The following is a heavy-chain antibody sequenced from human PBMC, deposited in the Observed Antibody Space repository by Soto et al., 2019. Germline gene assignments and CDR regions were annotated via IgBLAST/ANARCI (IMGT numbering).Heavy chain of an antibody. D-gene: IGHD3-10*01. Sequence: SETLSLTCAVYGGSFSGYYWSWIRQPPGKGLEWIGEINHSGSTNYNPSLKSRVTISVDTSKNQFSLKLSSVTAADTAVYYCARSRPVLLWFGESNNWFDPWGQGTLVTVS. CDR3: ARSRPVLLWFGESNNWFDP. V-gene: IGHV4-34*01. CDR2: INHSGST. J-gene: IGHJ5*02. CDR1: GGSFSGYY.